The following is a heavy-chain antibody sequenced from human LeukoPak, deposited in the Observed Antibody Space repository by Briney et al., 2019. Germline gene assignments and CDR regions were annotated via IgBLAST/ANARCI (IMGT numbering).Heavy chain of an antibody. J-gene: IGHJ6*03. V-gene: IGHV4-38-2*01. Sequence: SETLPLPCAVSDYSISSGYYWGWIRQPPGKGLEWIGNIYHTGNTYYNPSLKSRVTISLDTSKNQFSLKLSSVTAADTAVYYCARSNYHYYYMDVWGKGTTVTVSS. CDR2: IYHTGNT. CDR3: ARSNYHYYYMDV. CDR1: DYSISSGYY.